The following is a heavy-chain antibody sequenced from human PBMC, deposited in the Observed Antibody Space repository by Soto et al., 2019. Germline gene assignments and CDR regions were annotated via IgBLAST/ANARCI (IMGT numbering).Heavy chain of an antibody. V-gene: IGHV3-21*01. J-gene: IGHJ4*02. CDR3: ARDREGYNLPFFDY. D-gene: IGHD5-12*01. CDR1: EFTFSSYS. CDR2: ISRSSAYI. Sequence: EVQLVESGGGLVKPGGSLRLSCAASEFTFSSYSMNWVRQAPGKGLEWVSSISRSSAYIYYADSVKGRFTIARDNAKNSLYVQMNSLTAEDTAVYYCARDREGYNLPFFDYWGQGTLVTVSS.